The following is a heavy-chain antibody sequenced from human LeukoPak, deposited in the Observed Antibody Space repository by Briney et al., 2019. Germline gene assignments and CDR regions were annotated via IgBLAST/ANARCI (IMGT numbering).Heavy chain of an antibody. CDR1: GGSISSYY. D-gene: IGHD1-26*01. CDR3: ARIVGATWGNYYYYYMDV. CDR2: IYCSGNT. Sequence: SETLSLTCTVSGGSISSYYWSWIRQPPGKGLEWIGYIYCSGNTNYNPSLKSRVTISVDTSENQFSLNLSSVTAADTAVYYCARIVGATWGNYYYYYMDVWGKGTTVTVSS. V-gene: IGHV4-59*01. J-gene: IGHJ6*03.